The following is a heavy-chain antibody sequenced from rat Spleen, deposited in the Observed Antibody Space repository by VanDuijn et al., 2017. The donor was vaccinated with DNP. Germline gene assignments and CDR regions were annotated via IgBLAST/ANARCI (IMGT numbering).Heavy chain of an antibody. CDR1: GFTFSEYD. V-gene: IGHV5-25*01. J-gene: IGHJ2*01. D-gene: IGHD4-3*01. CDR3: ARLRNSGTFDY. Sequence: EVQLVESGGGLVQPGRSLKLSCAASGFTFSEYDMAWVRQAPKKGLEWVATISPSGDITYYRDSVKGRFTISRDDARSTLCLQMDSLRSEDTATYYCARLRNSGTFDYWGQGVMVTVSS. CDR2: ISPSGDIT.